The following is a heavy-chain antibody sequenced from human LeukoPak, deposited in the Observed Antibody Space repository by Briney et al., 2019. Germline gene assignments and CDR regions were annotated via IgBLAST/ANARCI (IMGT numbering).Heavy chain of an antibody. J-gene: IGHJ6*03. D-gene: IGHD1-26*01. Sequence: GGSLRLSCAASGFTFSNYWMHWVRQAPGKGLVWVSRINSDGSSTSYADSVKGRFTISRDNAKNTLYLQMNSLRAEDTAVYYCARVSSGSYFGYYYYSMDVWGKGTTVTVSS. V-gene: IGHV3-74*01. CDR2: INSDGSST. CDR1: GFTFSNYW. CDR3: ARVSSGSYFGYYYYSMDV.